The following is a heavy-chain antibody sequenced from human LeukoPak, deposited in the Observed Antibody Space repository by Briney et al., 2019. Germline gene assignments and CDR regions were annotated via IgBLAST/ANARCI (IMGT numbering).Heavy chain of an antibody. D-gene: IGHD6-13*01. CDR3: ARDRGGYSARLYYYYMDV. Sequence: SETLSLTCAVYSVSFSGYYWSWIRQPAGKGLEWIGRIYMSGSTNYNPSLKSRVTISVDTSKNQFSLKLSSVTAADTAVYYCARDRGGYSARLYYYYMDVWGKGTTVTISS. CDR2: IYMSGST. J-gene: IGHJ6*03. V-gene: IGHV4-4*07. CDR1: SVSFSGYY.